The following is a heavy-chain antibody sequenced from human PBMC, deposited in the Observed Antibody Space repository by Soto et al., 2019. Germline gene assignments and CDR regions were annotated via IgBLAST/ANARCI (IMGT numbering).Heavy chain of an antibody. D-gene: IGHD3-10*01. J-gene: IGHJ4*02. CDR3: ARDQRTSDGSGNNFDY. CDR2: IRAYNGNT. V-gene: IGHV1-18*01. CDR1: GYLFSNSA. Sequence: QVQLVQSGAEVKKPGASVKVSCKTSGYLFSNSAISWVRQAPGQGLEWVGWIRAYNGNTNYAQKLQGRVTMTTDTSTSTAYMELRSLRYDDTAVYYCARDQRTSDGSGNNFDYWGQGTLVTVSS.